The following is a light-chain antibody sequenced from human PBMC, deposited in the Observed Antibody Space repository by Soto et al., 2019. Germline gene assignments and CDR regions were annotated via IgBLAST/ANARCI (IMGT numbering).Light chain of an antibody. Sequence: DIVLTQSPLSLPVTPGEPASISCKSSQSLLHSDGYKYLDWYVQKAGQSPQLLIYLGSHRASGVPDRLSGSGSGTDFTLKISKVEADDVGIYYCMQTLQTPFPFGPGTKVEIK. CDR2: LGS. CDR3: MQTLQTPFP. CDR1: QSLLHSDGYKY. J-gene: IGKJ3*01. V-gene: IGKV2-28*01.